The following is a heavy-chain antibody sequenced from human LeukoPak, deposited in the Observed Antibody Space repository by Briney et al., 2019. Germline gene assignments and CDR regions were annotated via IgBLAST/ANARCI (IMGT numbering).Heavy chain of an antibody. CDR3: ARDNSVEDTAWWFDP. D-gene: IGHD4-23*01. CDR2: ISADNGNT. J-gene: IGHJ5*02. Sequence: GASVKVSCKASGYTFTSYAISWVRQAPGQGLEWMGWISADNGNTDYAQRFQGRVTMTRDMSTSTDYMELSSLRSEDTAVYYCARDNSVEDTAWWFDPWGQGTLVTVSS. V-gene: IGHV1-18*01. CDR1: GYTFTSYA.